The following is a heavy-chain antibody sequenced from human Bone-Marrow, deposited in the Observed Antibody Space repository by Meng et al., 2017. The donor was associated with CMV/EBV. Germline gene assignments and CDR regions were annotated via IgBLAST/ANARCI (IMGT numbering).Heavy chain of an antibody. CDR1: GGSFSGYY. CDR3: ARRITMVRVVIIRGSGNWFDP. V-gene: IGHV4-34*01. CDR2: INHSEST. Sequence: SETLSLTCAVYGGSFSGYYWSWIRQPPGTGLEWIGEINHSESTNYNPSLKIRVTISVDTSKNQYSLKLSSVTAADTAVYYCARRITMVRVVIIRGSGNWFDPWGQGTLVTVSS. D-gene: IGHD3-10*01. J-gene: IGHJ5*02.